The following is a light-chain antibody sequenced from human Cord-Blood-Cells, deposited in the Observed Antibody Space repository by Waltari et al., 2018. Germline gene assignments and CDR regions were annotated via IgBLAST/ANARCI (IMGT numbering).Light chain of an antibody. V-gene: IGKV1-33*01. J-gene: IGKJ5*01. CDR1: QDISNY. Sequence: DIQMTQSPSSPSASVGDRVTITCQASQDISNYVIWYQQKPGKAPKLLIYDASNLETGVPSRFSGSGSGTDFTFTISSLQPEDIATYYCQQYDNLSITFGQGTRLEIK. CDR3: QQYDNLSIT. CDR2: DAS.